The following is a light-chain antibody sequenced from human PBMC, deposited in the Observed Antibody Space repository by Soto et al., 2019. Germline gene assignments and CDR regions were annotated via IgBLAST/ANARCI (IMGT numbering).Light chain of an antibody. V-gene: IGKV1-5*03. Sequence: DIQMTQSPSTLSASVGDRVTITCRASQSISSWLAWYQQKPGKAPKLLIYKASSLESGVPSRFRGSGSPTELTLTISSLQPDDFATYYCQQYNSYSGKFGQGTK. CDR3: QQYNSYSGK. CDR1: QSISSW. J-gene: IGKJ1*01. CDR2: KAS.